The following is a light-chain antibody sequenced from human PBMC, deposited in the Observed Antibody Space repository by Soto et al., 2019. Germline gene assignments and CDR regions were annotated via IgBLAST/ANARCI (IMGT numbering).Light chain of an antibody. CDR2: EGS. V-gene: IGLV2-23*01. J-gene: IGLJ3*02. CDR1: SSDVGSYNF. Sequence: QSALTQPASVSGSPGQSITISCTGSSSDVGSYNFVSWHQQHPGKAPNLMIYEGSKRPSGVSNRFSGSKSGNTASLTISGLQAEDEADYYCCSYAGSSTWVFGGGTKLTVL. CDR3: CSYAGSSTWV.